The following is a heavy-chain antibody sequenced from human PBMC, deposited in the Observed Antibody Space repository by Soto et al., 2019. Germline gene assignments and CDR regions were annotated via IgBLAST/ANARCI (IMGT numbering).Heavy chain of an antibody. J-gene: IGHJ4*02. V-gene: IGHV4-31*03. CDR2: IYYTGST. CDR3: ARDYGSLGADY. CDR1: GGSINSDGYY. Sequence: QVQLQESGPGLVKPSQTQSLTCTVSGGSINSDGYYWNWIRQHPGKGLEWIGYIYYTGSTYYNPSLKSRVTISVDTSKNQFSLKLSSVTAADTAVYYCARDYGSLGADYWGQGTLVTVSS. D-gene: IGHD4-17*01.